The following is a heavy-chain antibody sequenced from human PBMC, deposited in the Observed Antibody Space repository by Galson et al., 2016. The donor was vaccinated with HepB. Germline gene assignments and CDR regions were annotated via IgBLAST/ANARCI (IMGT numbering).Heavy chain of an antibody. J-gene: IGHJ6*02. D-gene: IGHD3-10*01. Sequence: CAISGDSVYNNGAAWVWIRQSPSRGVEWLGRTFYRSTWENHYAGSVTNRITISPDTSRNQFSLHLNSVTPEDTAVYYCARAVMLGRGMDVWGQGTTVTVSS. CDR2: TFYRSTWEN. CDR3: ARAVMLGRGMDV. CDR1: GDSVYNNGAA. V-gene: IGHV6-1*01.